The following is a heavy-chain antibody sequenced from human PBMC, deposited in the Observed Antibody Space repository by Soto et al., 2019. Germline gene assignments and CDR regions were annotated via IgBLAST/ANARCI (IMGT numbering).Heavy chain of an antibody. V-gene: IGHV2-26*01. Sequence: HVTLKESGPVLVKPTETLTLTCTVSGFSLSNGKVGVSWIRQPPGKALEWLAHIFSNDEKSYRTSLKSRLTISEDTCKSQVVLTMTNVDPVDTAKYYCARILFCRSVAGGYFYMDVWGKGTTVTVSS. J-gene: IGHJ6*03. D-gene: IGHD6-19*01. CDR1: GFSLSNGKVG. CDR2: IFSNDEK. CDR3: ARILFCRSVAGGYFYMDV.